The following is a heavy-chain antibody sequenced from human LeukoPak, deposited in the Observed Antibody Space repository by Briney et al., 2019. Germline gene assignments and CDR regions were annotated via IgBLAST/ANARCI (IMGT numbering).Heavy chain of an antibody. CDR2: VYNSGST. J-gene: IGHJ3*02. CDR3: ARDVSGRNAFDI. Sequence: SETLSLTCTVANASVSRHYWNWIRQPPGKGLEWIGYVYNSGSTNYNPSLKSRLTISLDTSKNQFSLNMNSVTAAASALYYCARDVSGRNAFDIWGQGTMVTVSS. CDR1: NASVSRHY. V-gene: IGHV4-59*02. D-gene: IGHD3-10*01.